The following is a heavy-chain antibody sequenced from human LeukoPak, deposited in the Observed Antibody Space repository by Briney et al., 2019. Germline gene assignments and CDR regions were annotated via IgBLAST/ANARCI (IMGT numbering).Heavy chain of an antibody. CDR3: SRFLYHTTGYHFFDS. CDR2: IRGDGREQ. V-gene: IGHV3-7*01. D-gene: IGHD3-22*01. J-gene: IGHJ4*02. Sequence: PGGSLRLSCAASGFTLSDFWMTWVRQAPGKGLQWVANIRGDGREQNYAASVKGRFTISRDNAQNSSYLQMSSLGAEDTALYFCSRFLYHTTGYHFFDSWGLGTLVAVSS. CDR1: GFTLSDFW.